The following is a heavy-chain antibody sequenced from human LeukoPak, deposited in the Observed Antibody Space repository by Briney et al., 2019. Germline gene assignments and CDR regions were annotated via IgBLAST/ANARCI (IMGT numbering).Heavy chain of an antibody. J-gene: IGHJ4*02. CDR2: IYSGGST. CDR1: GFTVSSYY. V-gene: IGHV3-53*01. CDR3: ARVYLPYSSGWNDY. D-gene: IGHD6-19*01. Sequence: GGSLRLSCAASGFTVSSYYMSWVRRAPGKGLEWVSIIYSGGSTYYADSVKGRFTISRDNSKNTLYLHMNSLRAEDTAVYYCARVYLPYSSGWNDYWGQGTLVTVSS.